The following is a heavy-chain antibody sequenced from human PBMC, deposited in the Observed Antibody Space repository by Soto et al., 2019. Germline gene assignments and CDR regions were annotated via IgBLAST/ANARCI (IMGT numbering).Heavy chain of an antibody. CDR1: GYTVSSFV. J-gene: IGHJ3*01. CDR2: ISPGADVS. V-gene: IGHV3-23*01. CDR3: VRRAITATTKWGAFDV. D-gene: IGHD1-20*01. Sequence: EVQLLESGGGLVQPGGSLRLSCAASGYTVSSFVMNWVRQAPGKGLEWVSTISPGADVSHYTDSVKGRFTISRDNSRRTLHLQMDSLRVEDAAVYFCVRRAITATTKWGAFDVWGQGTAVTVSS.